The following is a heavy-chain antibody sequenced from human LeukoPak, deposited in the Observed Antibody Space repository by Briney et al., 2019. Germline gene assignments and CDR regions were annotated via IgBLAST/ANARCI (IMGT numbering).Heavy chain of an antibody. CDR2: ISGSGVST. Sequence: PGGSLRLSCEASGFTFSSYAMSWVRQAPGKGLEWVSGISGSGVSTYYADSVKGRFIISRDNSKNTLYLQINSLRAEDTAVYYCAKGPPSITSKGYYMDVWGKRTTVTVSS. CDR3: AKGPPSITSKGYYMDV. CDR1: GFTFSSYA. J-gene: IGHJ6*03. V-gene: IGHV3-23*01. D-gene: IGHD2-2*01.